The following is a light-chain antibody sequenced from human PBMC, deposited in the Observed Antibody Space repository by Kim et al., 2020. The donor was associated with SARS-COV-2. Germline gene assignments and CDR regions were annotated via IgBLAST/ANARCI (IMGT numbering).Light chain of an antibody. V-gene: IGLV1-40*01. CDR3: QSYDSSLSGFYV. CDR1: SSNIGAGYD. Sequence: RGTISCTGSSSNIGAGYDVHWYQQLPGTAPKLLIYGNSNRPSGVPDRFSGSKSGTSASLAITGLQAEDEADYYCQSYDSSLSGFYVFGTGTKVTVL. CDR2: GNS. J-gene: IGLJ1*01.